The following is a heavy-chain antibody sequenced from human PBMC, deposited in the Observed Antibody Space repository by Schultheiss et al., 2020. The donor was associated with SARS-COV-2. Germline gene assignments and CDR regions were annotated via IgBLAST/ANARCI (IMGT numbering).Heavy chain of an antibody. CDR3: ARVRNYYYYGMDV. CDR1: GGSFSGYY. J-gene: IGHJ6*02. CDR2: INHSGAT. V-gene: IGHV4-34*01. Sequence: SQTLSLTCEVYGGSFSGYYWTWIRQPPGKGLEWIGEINHSGATNYNPSLKSRVTMSLDTSKNQFSLRLISVTAADTAVYYCARVRNYYYYGMDVWGQGTTVTVSS.